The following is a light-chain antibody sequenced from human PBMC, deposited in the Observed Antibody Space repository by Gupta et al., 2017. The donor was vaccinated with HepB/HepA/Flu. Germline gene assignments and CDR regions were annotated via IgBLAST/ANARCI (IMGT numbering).Light chain of an antibody. CDR3: SSYTSSSTWV. CDR1: SSDVGGYKY. Sequence: QSALTPPASVSGSPGQSITISCTGTSSDVGGYKYVSWYHQHPGKAPKVMIYDVSSRPSGVSNRFSGSKSGNTASLTISGLQAEDEADYYCSSYTSSSTWVFGGGTKLTVL. V-gene: IGLV2-14*01. J-gene: IGLJ3*02. CDR2: DVS.